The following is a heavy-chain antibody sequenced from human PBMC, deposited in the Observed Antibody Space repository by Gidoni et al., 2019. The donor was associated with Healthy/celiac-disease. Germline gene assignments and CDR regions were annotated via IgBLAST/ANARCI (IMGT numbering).Heavy chain of an antibody. V-gene: IGHV3-11*05. Sequence: QVQLVESGGGLVKPGGSLRLSCAASGFTFSDYYMSWLRQAPGKGLEWVSYISSSSSYTNYEDSVKGRFTISRDNAKNSLYLQMNSLRAEDTAVYYCARVRVGSYGMDVWGQGTTVTVSS. D-gene: IGHD3-10*01. J-gene: IGHJ6*02. CDR3: ARVRVGSYGMDV. CDR2: ISSSSSYT. CDR1: GFTFSDYY.